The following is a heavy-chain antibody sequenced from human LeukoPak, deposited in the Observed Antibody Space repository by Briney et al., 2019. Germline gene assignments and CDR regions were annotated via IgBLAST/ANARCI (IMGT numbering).Heavy chain of an antibody. CDR2: ISSSGSTI. CDR1: GFTFSTYG. CDR3: ARADYSPNYYYGMDV. Sequence: GGSLRLSCAASGFTFSTYGMSWVRQAPGKGLEWVSYISSSGSTIYYADSVKGRFTISRDNAKNSLYLQMNSLRAEDTAVYYCARADYSPNYYYGMDVWGQGTTVTVSS. D-gene: IGHD2-15*01. J-gene: IGHJ6*02. V-gene: IGHV3-48*04.